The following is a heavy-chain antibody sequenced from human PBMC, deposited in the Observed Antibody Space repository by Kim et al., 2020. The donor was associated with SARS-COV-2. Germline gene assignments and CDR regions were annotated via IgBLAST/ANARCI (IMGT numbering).Heavy chain of an antibody. CDR2: INSIGTT. Sequence: SETLSLTCTVSGGSISNYYWSWIRQPPRKGLEWIGYINSIGTTNYNPSLKSRVILSVDTSKNQFSLRLTSVTAADKAVYFCARHKGGSTWANWFDPWGQGTLVTVSS. D-gene: IGHD6-13*01. CDR3: ARHKGGSTWANWFDP. J-gene: IGHJ5*02. CDR1: GGSISNYY. V-gene: IGHV4-59*08.